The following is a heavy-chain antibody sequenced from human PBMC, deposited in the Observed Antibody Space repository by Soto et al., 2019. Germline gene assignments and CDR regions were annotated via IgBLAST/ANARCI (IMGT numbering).Heavy chain of an antibody. Sequence: QVQLQESGPGLVKPSQTLSLTCTVSGGSISSGDYYWSWIRQPPGKGLEWIGYIYYSGSTYYNPSLKSLVTISVDTTKNQFSLQLSSVTAADTAVYYCARERPDGSRLDPWGQGTLVTVSS. CDR1: GGSISSGDYY. CDR2: IYYSGST. CDR3: ARERPDGSRLDP. J-gene: IGHJ5*02. D-gene: IGHD6-13*01. V-gene: IGHV4-30-4*01.